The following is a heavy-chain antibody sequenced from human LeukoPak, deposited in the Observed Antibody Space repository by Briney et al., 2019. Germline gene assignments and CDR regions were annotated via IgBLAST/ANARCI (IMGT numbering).Heavy chain of an antibody. J-gene: IGHJ4*02. Sequence: LGEPLKISCKGSGSSFTSYWIGGVRQMPGKGLEWMGIIYPGDSDTRYSPSFQGQVTISADKSISTAYLQWSSLKASDTAMYYCARHYRGWQLVRLYYFDFWGQGTLVTVSS. CDR1: GSSFTSYW. D-gene: IGHD6-6*01. CDR2: IYPGDSDT. CDR3: ARHYRGWQLVRLYYFDF. V-gene: IGHV5-51*01.